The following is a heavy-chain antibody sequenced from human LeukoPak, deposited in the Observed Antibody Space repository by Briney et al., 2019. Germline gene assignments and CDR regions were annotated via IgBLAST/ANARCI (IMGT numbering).Heavy chain of an antibody. Sequence: HPGGSLRLSCAASGFTFSGSAMHWVRQASGKGLEWVGRMRSKANNYATAYGASVKGRFTISRDDSKNTAYLQMNSLKTEDTAVYYCTRSEALAAFDIWGQGTMVTVSS. CDR3: TRSEALAAFDI. CDR1: GFTFSGSA. CDR2: MRSKANNYAT. J-gene: IGHJ3*02. V-gene: IGHV3-73*01.